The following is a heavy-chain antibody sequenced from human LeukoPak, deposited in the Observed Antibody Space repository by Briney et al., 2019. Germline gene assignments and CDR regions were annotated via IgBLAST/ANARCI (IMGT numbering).Heavy chain of an antibody. CDR2: INHSRST. V-gene: IGHV4-34*01. Sequence: SETLSLTCAVYGGSFSGYYWNWIRQPPGKGLEWIGEINHSRSTNYNPSLKSRVTISVDTSKNQFSLKLSAVTAADTAVYYCAREGGYSYGPFDYWGQGTLVTVSS. D-gene: IGHD5-18*01. CDR1: GGSFSGYY. CDR3: AREGGYSYGPFDY. J-gene: IGHJ4*02.